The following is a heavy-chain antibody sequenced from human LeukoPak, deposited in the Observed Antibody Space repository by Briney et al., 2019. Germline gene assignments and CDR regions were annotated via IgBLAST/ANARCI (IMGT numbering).Heavy chain of an antibody. D-gene: IGHD6-13*01. Sequence: PGGSLRLSCAASGFTFSSYSMNWVRQAPAKGLEWVSSISSSSSYIYYAVSVKGRFTISRDNAKNSLYLQMSSLRAEDTAVYYCASAIAAAGIMSWFDPWGQGTLVTVSS. CDR1: GFTFSSYS. V-gene: IGHV3-21*01. CDR2: ISSSSSYI. J-gene: IGHJ5*02. CDR3: ASAIAAAGIMSWFDP.